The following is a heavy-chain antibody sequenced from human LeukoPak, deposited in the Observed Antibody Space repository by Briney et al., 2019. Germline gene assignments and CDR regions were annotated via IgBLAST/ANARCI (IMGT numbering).Heavy chain of an antibody. Sequence: PGGSLRLSCAASGFTFSSYAMSWVRQAPGKGLEWVSGISGSGRGGNTYYADSVKGRFTISRDNSKNTLYLQMNSLRAEDTAVYYCAKAHYYDSSGYYNYWGQGTLVTVSS. V-gene: IGHV3-23*01. J-gene: IGHJ4*02. D-gene: IGHD3-22*01. CDR1: GFTFSSYA. CDR2: ISGSGRGGNT. CDR3: AKAHYYDSSGYYNY.